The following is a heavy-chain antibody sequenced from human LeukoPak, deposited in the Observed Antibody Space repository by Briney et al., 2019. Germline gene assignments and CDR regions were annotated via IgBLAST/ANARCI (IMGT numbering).Heavy chain of an antibody. CDR1: GASISSYR. V-gene: IGHV4-59*01. Sequence: PSETLSLTCTVSGASISSYRWSWIRQPPGKGLEWIGYISNTWSTDYNPSLKSRVAISLDTSKMQFSLKLSSVTAADTAVYYCARVRRPLAFDIWGQGTMVIVSS. CDR2: ISNTWST. CDR3: ARVRRPLAFDI. J-gene: IGHJ3*02.